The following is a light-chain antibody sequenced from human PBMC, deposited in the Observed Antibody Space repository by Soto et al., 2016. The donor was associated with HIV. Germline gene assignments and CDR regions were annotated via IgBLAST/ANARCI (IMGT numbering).Light chain of an antibody. CDR3: NSRDNDRVL. CDR1: SLRKYF. V-gene: IGLV3-19*01. CDR2: GKN. Sequence: SSELTQDPAVSVALGQTVKITCQGDSLRKYFATWYQQKPGQAPILVIYGKNKRPSGIPDRFSSSSSGNTGSLTISGAQAEDEADYYCNSRDNDRVLFGGGTKLTVL. J-gene: IGLJ2*01.